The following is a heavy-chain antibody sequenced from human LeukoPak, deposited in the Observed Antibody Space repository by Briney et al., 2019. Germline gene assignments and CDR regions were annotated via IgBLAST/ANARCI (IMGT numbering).Heavy chain of an antibody. D-gene: IGHD4-17*01. CDR1: GFTFSSYG. V-gene: IGHV3-23*01. CDR2: ISNSGDNK. J-gene: IGHJ4*02. Sequence: HPGGSLRLSCAASGFTFSSYGMHWVRQAPGKGLEWVSAISNSGDNKYYADSVKGRFTISRDNSKNTLYVEMNSLRVEDTAVYYCARHDYGAYWGQGTLVTVSS. CDR3: ARHDYGAY.